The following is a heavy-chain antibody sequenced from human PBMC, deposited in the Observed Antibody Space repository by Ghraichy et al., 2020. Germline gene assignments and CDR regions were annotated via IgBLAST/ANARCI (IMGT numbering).Heavy chain of an antibody. J-gene: IGHJ6*03. CDR2: ISWDGGST. D-gene: IGHD7-27*01. V-gene: IGHV3-43*01. Sequence: GGSLRLSCAASGFTFDDYTMHWVRQAPGKGLEWVSLISWDGGSTYYADSVKGRFTISRDNSKNSLYLQMNSLRTEDTALYYCAKDKLGRPYYYYMDVWGKGTTVTVSS. CDR1: GFTFDDYT. CDR3: AKDKLGRPYYYYMDV.